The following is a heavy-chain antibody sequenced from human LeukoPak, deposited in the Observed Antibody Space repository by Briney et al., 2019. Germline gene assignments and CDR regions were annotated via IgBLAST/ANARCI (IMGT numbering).Heavy chain of an antibody. D-gene: IGHD6-19*01. J-gene: IGHJ4*02. CDR1: GSTFSSYG. CDR3: AKSPRYSSGWYGFDY. Sequence: GGSLRLSCAASGSTFSSYGMHWVRQAPGKGLEWVTATWYDGSNKYYADSVKGRFTISRDNSKNTLYLQMNSLRAEDTAVYYCAKSPRYSSGWYGFDYWGQGTLVTVSS. V-gene: IGHV3-30*02. CDR2: TWYDGSNK.